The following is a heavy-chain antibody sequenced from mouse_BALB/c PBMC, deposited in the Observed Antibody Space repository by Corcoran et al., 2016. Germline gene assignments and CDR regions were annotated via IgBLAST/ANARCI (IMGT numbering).Heavy chain of an antibody. CDR1: GYTFTSYY. D-gene: IGHD1-1*01. J-gene: IGHJ1*01. V-gene: IGHV1-64*01. CDR3: ARDQRIAAAGTSLSGGYYGMDV. Sequence: QVQLVQSGAEVKKPGASVKVSCKASGYTFTSYYMHWVRQAPGQGLEWMGIINPSGGSTSYAQKFQGRVTMTRATSTSTVYMELSSLRSEDTDVYYCARDQRIAAAGTSLSGGYYGMDVWGQGTTVTVSS. CDR2: INPSGGST.